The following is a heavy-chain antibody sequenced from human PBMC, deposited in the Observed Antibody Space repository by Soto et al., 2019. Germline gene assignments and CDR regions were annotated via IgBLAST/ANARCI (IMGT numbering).Heavy chain of an antibody. CDR1: GFTFSSYS. D-gene: IGHD2-2*03. CDR2: ISSSSSYI. Sequence: GGSLRLSCAASGFTFSSYSMNWVRQAPGKGLEWVSSISSSSSYIYYADSVKGRFTISRDNAKNSLYLQMNSLRAEDTAVYYCARGSLDIVLVPAAMVFDYWGQGTLVTVSS. CDR3: ARGSLDIVLVPAAMVFDY. J-gene: IGHJ4*02. V-gene: IGHV3-21*01.